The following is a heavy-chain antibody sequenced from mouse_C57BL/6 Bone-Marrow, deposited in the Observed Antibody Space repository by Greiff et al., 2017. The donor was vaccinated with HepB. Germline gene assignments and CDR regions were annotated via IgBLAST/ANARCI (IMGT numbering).Heavy chain of an antibody. Sequence: VQLQQSGAELARPGASVKLSCKASGYTFTSYGISWVKQRTGQGLEWIGEIYPRSGNTYYNEKFKGKATLTADKSSSTAYMELRSLTSEDSAVYFCARYYDYDYADWGQGTLVTVSA. CDR1: GYTFTSYG. J-gene: IGHJ3*01. V-gene: IGHV1-81*01. CDR2: IYPRSGNT. CDR3: ARYYDYDYAD. D-gene: IGHD2-4*01.